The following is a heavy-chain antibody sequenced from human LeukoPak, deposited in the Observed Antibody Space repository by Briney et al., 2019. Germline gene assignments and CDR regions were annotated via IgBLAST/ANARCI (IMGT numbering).Heavy chain of an antibody. J-gene: IGHJ4*02. CDR3: ARLLRTGYSYVHPDYVDY. V-gene: IGHV4-39*01. Sequence: SETLSLTCTVPGGSISSSSYYWGWIRQPPGKGLEWIGSIYYSGSTYYKPSLKSRVTISVDTPKNQFSLKLSSVTAADRAVYYCARLLRTGYSYVHPDYVDYWGQGTLVTVSS. CDR1: GGSISSSSYY. D-gene: IGHD5-18*01. CDR2: IYYSGST.